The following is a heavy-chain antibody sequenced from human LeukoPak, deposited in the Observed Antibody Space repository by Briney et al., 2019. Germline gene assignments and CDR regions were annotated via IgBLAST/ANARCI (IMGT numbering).Heavy chain of an antibody. CDR2: IYPGDSDT. V-gene: IGHV5-51*01. D-gene: IGHD5-12*01. CDR1: GYSLTSYW. CDR3: ARLQKGQYSGYDGYYFDY. Sequence: GESLKISCKGSGYSLTSYWIGWVRQMPGKGLEWMGIIYPGDSDTRYSPSFQGQVTISADKSISTAYLQWSSLKASDTAMYYCARLQKGQYSGYDGYYFDYWGQGTLVTVSS. J-gene: IGHJ4*02.